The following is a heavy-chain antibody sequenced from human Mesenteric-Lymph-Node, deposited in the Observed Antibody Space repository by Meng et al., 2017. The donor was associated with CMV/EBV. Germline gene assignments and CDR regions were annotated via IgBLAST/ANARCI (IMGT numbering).Heavy chain of an antibody. CDR2: IYWDDDK. CDR3: ARSQAVHYFDY. J-gene: IGHJ4*02. CDR1: GFSLSTPGVA. Sequence: CSSSGFSLSTPGVAVGWIRQPPGKALEWLALIYWDDDKRYSLSLKSKVTTTKDTSKNQVVLTMTNMGPGDTGTYYCARSQAVHYFDYWGQGTLVTVSS. V-gene: IGHV2-5*02.